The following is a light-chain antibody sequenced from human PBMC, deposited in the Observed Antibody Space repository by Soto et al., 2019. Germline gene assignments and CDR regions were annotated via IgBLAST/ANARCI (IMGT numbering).Light chain of an antibody. CDR3: LHDYSYPWT. J-gene: IGKJ1*01. V-gene: IGKV1-6*01. Sequence: AVQLTQSPSSLSASVVDRVTITFLASQDIRNDLGWYQQKPGKAPKLLIYGASSLQSGVPSRFSGSGSGTRFTLTISSLQPEDVATYYCLHDYSYPWTFGQGTKVDIK. CDR2: GAS. CDR1: QDIRND.